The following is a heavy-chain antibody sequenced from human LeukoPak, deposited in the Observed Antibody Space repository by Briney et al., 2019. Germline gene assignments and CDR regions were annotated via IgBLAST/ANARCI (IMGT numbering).Heavy chain of an antibody. V-gene: IGHV4-61*02. CDR2: IYPSGST. CDR3: ASEPTYSSSWYFY. D-gene: IGHD6-13*01. J-gene: IGHJ4*02. Sequence: ICRIYPSGSTNYNPSLKSRVTISVDTSKNQFSLKLSSVTAADTAVYYCASEPTYSSSWYFYWGQGTLVTVSS.